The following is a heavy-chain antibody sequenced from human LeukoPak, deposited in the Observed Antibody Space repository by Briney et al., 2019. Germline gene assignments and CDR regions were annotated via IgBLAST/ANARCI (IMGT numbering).Heavy chain of an antibody. V-gene: IGHV4-34*01. CDR2: INHSGST. Sequence: PSETLSLTCAVYGGSFSGYYWSWIRQPPGKGLEWIGEINHSGSTNYNPSLKSRVTISVDTSKSQFSLKLSSVTAADTAVYYCASRPVVPAAIQGYWFDPWGQGTLVTVSS. D-gene: IGHD2-2*02. CDR1: GGSFSGYY. J-gene: IGHJ5*02. CDR3: ASRPVVPAAIQGYWFDP.